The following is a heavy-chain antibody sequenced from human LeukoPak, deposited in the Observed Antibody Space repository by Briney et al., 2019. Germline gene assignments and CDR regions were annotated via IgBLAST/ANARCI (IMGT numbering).Heavy chain of an antibody. Sequence: PSETLSLTCTVSGGSISSYYWSWIRQPPGKGLEWIGYIYYSGSTNYNPSLKSRVTISVDTSKNQFSLKLSSVTAADTAVYYCARGGSHYYDSSGWGVIWGQGTMVTVSS. CDR1: GGSISSYY. CDR3: ARGGSHYYDSSGWGVI. CDR2: IYYSGST. J-gene: IGHJ3*02. V-gene: IGHV4-59*01. D-gene: IGHD3-22*01.